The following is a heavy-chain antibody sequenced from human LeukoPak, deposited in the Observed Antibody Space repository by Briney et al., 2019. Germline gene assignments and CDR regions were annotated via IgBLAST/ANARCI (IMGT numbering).Heavy chain of an antibody. CDR3: TREGSYSDSTGYYRNFDY. J-gene: IGHJ4*02. D-gene: IGHD3-22*01. Sequence: GGSLRLSCVVSGFTLSGHSINWVRQAPGKGLEWISYISSGGSTIYSADSVRGRFTISRDNAKNSLFLQMRSLRAEDTAVYYCTREGSYSDSTGYYRNFDYWGQGTLVAVSS. V-gene: IGHV3-48*01. CDR2: ISSGGSTI. CDR1: GFTLSGHS.